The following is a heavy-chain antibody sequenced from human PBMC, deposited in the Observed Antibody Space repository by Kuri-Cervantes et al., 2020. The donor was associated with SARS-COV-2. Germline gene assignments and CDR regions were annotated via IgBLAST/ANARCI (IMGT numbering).Heavy chain of an antibody. V-gene: IGHV3-52*01. CDR3: VRGCGPNSIAVAGTINPNWFDP. Sequence: SLKISCAASGITFSSYWIHWVCQAPEKGLEWVADIKCDGSEKYYVDSVKGRLTISRDNANNSLYLQVNSMRAEDMTVYYGVRGCGPNSIAVAGTINPNWFDPWGQGTLVTVSS. D-gene: IGHD6-19*01. J-gene: IGHJ5*02. CDR1: GITFSSYW. CDR2: IKCDGSEK.